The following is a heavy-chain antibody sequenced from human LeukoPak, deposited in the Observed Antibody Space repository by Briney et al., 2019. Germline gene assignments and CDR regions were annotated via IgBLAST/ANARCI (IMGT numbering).Heavy chain of an antibody. V-gene: IGHV1-69*05. Sequence: ASVNVSCKASGGTFSSYAISWVRQAPGQGLEWMGGIIPLFGTANYAQKFQGRVTITTDESTSTAYMELSSLRSEDTAVYYCARDQLGYDRMYYFDYWGQGALVTVSS. CDR1: GGTFSSYA. D-gene: IGHD5-12*01. CDR3: ARDQLGYDRMYYFDY. J-gene: IGHJ4*02. CDR2: IIPLFGTA.